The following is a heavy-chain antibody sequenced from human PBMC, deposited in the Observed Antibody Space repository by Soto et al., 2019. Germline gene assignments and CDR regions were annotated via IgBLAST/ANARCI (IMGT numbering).Heavy chain of an antibody. J-gene: IGHJ5*02. CDR1: GGSFSGYY. CDR2: INHSGGT. V-gene: IGHV4-34*01. Sequence: SETLSLTCAVYGGSFSGYYWSWIRQPPGKGLEWIGEINHSGGTNYNPSLKSRVTISVDTSKNQFSLKLSSVTAADTAVYYCARFDQLLWWFDPWGQGTLVTVSS. CDR3: ARFDQLLWWFDP. D-gene: IGHD2-2*01.